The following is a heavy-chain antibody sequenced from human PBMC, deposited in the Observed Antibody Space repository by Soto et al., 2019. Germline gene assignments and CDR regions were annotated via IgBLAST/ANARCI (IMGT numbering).Heavy chain of an antibody. CDR1: GGSFSGYY. J-gene: IGHJ6*02. CDR2: INHSGST. CDR3: ARLELEPGTYYYGMDV. D-gene: IGHD1-1*01. V-gene: IGHV4-34*01. Sequence: PSETLSLTCAVYGGSFSGYYWSWIRQPPGKGLEWIGEINHSGSTNYNPSLKSRVTISVDTSKNQFSLKLSSVTAADTAVYYCARLELEPGTYYYGMDVWGQGTTVTVSS.